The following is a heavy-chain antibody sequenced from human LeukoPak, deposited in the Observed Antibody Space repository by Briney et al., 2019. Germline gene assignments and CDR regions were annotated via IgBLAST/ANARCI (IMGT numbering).Heavy chain of an antibody. CDR1: GYTFTAYY. J-gene: IGHJ4*02. D-gene: IGHD5-12*01. V-gene: IGHV1-8*03. CDR2: MNPNSGNT. CDR3: ARDGRYCGYESRTTLPDY. Sequence: GASVKVSCKASGYTFTAYYMHWVRQATGQGLEWMGWMNPNSGNTGYAQKFQGRVTITRNTSISTAYMELSSLTSEDTAVYYCARDGRYCGYESRTTLPDYWGQGTLVTVSS.